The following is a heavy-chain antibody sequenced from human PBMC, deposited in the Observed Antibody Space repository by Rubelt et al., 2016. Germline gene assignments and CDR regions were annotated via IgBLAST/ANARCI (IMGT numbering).Heavy chain of an antibody. V-gene: IGHV1-3*01. J-gene: IGHJ6*02. CDR2: INAGNGNT. Sequence: QVQLVQSGAEVKKPGASVKVSCKASGYTFTSYAMHWVRQAPGQRLEWMGWINAGNGNTKYSQKFQGGVTITRDTSASTAYMGLSSLRSEDTAVYYCASSGFDYDILTGYYNYYGMDVWGQGTTVTVSS. CDR1: GYTFTSYA. CDR3: ASSGFDYDILTGYYNYYGMDV. D-gene: IGHD3-9*01.